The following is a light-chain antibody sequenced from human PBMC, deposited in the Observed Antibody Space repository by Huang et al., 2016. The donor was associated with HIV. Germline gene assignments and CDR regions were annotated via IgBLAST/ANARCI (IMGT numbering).Light chain of an antibody. CDR1: QSVSHY. Sequence: IVLTQTPASLSLSAGERATLSYRASQSVSHYLAWYQHKPGQPPRLLIYGASRRATDIPARFNGSGSGTDFTLTISSLEAEDSALYYCQESDTWPRLTLGGGTKVEIK. V-gene: IGKV3-11*01. CDR3: QESDTWPRLT. J-gene: IGKJ4*01. CDR2: GAS.